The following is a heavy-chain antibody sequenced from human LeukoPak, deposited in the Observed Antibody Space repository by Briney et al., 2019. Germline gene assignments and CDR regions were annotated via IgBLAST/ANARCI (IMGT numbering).Heavy chain of an antibody. Sequence: ASVKVSCKASGYTFTSYGISWVRQAPGQGREWMGWISAYNGNTNYAQNLQGRVTMTTDTSTSTAYMELRSMRSDDTAVYYCARTSYYDFWSGSAIADSYFDLWGRGTLVTVSS. J-gene: IGHJ2*01. V-gene: IGHV1-18*01. CDR1: GYTFTSYG. D-gene: IGHD3-3*01. CDR3: ARTSYYDFWSGSAIADSYFDL. CDR2: ISAYNGNT.